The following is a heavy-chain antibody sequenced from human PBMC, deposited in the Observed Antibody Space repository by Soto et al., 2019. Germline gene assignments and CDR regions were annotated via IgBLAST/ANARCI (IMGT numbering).Heavy chain of an antibody. CDR3: ARGDYQYSIDY. J-gene: IGHJ4*02. Sequence: QLQLQESGSRLVKSSQTLSLTCTVSGDSMTSGDYSWSWIRQPPGKGLEWLGYIYRTGNTHYSPSLKSRVSISQDRSKNQFSLELTSVTVADTAVYYCARGDYQYSIDYWGQGTLVTVSS. D-gene: IGHD2-2*01. V-gene: IGHV4-30-2*01. CDR2: IYRTGNT. CDR1: GDSMTSGDYS.